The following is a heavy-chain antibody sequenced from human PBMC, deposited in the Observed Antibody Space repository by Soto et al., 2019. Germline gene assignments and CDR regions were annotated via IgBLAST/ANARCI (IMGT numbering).Heavy chain of an antibody. Sequence: SETLSLTCTVSGDSFSDYYWNWIRQVPGKGLEWIGFVFHSATTSYNPSLKTRVAIPDDTSKKQFSLRLTSVTAADTAIYYCARGHYSSGWPIDHWGQGILVTVSS. V-gene: IGHV4-59*01. CDR1: GDSFSDYY. CDR3: ARGHYSSGWPIDH. D-gene: IGHD6-19*01. CDR2: VFHSATT. J-gene: IGHJ4*02.